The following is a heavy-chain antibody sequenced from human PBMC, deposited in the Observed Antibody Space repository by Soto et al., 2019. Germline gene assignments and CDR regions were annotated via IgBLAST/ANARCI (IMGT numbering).Heavy chain of an antibody. J-gene: IGHJ3*02. CDR2: IYHSGSI. CDR1: NASISSRKW. V-gene: IGHV4-4*02. D-gene: IGHD3-10*01. CDR3: ASKFGELLADAFDI. Sequence: QVQLQESGPGLVKPSGTLSLTCTVSNASISSRKWWAWVRQTPGKGLEWIGEIYHSGSINHNPSLKSRVTMSVDKSNNPFSLKMTSVTAADTAVYYCASKFGELLADAFDIWGQGTVVTVSS.